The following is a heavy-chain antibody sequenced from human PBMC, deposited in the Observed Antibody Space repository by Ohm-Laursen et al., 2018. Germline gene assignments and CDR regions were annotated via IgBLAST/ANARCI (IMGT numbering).Heavy chain of an antibody. D-gene: IGHD5-18*01. CDR1: GGSFSGYY. CDR3: ARGEYSYGDLDY. Sequence: SETLSLTCAVYGGSFSGYYWSWIRQPPGKGLEWIGEINYSGSTNYNPSLKSRVTISVDTSKNQFSLKLSSMTAADTAVYYCARGEYSYGDLDYWGQGTLVTVSS. V-gene: IGHV4-34*01. J-gene: IGHJ4*02. CDR2: INYSGST.